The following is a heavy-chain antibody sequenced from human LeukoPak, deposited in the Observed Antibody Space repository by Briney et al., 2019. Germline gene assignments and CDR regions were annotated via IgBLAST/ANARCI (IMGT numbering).Heavy chain of an antibody. V-gene: IGHV3-23*01. CDR3: VREDTPATANY. Sequence: GGSLRLSCAASGFNFANHAMSWVRQTAGKGLEWASAISGGGDITYYADSVKGRFTISRDNSKDTLFLQMHSLRPGDAAVYYCVREDTPATANYWGQGTLVTISS. CDR2: ISGGGDIT. D-gene: IGHD2-21*02. J-gene: IGHJ4*02. CDR1: GFNFANHA.